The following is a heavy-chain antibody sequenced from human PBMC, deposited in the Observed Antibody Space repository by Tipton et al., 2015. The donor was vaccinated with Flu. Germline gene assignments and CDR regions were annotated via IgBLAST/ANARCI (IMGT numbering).Heavy chain of an antibody. CDR3: ARGFRTAAGAGGY. CDR2: ISTSGRDI. Sequence: SLRLSCAASGFTFSDYYMNWVRQAPGEGLEWLSYISTSGRDIYYADSVKGRFAISRDNAKNSLFLQMNSLRAEDTAVYYCARGFRTAAGAGGYWGQGTLVTVSS. V-gene: IGHV3-11*01. CDR1: GFTFSDYY. D-gene: IGHD6-13*01. J-gene: IGHJ4*02.